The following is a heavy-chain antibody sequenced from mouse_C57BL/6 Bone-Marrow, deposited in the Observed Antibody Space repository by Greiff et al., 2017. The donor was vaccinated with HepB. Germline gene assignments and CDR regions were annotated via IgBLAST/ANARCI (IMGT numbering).Heavy chain of an antibody. D-gene: IGHD1-1*01. J-gene: IGHJ2*01. CDR1: GYTFTSYW. CDR3: AFITTVVAPTFYFDY. Sequence: VQLQQPGAELVKPGASVKLSCKASGYTFTSYWMHWVKQRPGQGLEWIGMIHPNSVSTNYNEKFKSKATLTVDKSSSTAYMQLSSLTSEDSAVYYCAFITTVVAPTFYFDYWGQGTTLTVSS. CDR2: IHPNSVST. V-gene: IGHV1-64*01.